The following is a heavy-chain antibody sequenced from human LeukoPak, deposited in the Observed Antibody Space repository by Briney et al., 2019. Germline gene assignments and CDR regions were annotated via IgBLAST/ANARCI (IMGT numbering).Heavy chain of an antibody. CDR2: ISHDGDYA. V-gene: IGHV3-30*03. D-gene: IGHD2-2*01. Sequence: GGSLRLSCAAPGYTFSSYGVHWVRQAPGKGREWVAMISHDGDYAEYADSVKGRFTISSDNSKKTMHVEMRSLRAEDTAVYYCWVGFCSFSTCYEWRDGYYQFDVWGKGTTVIVSS. CDR3: WVGFCSFSTCYEWRDGYYQFDV. J-gene: IGHJ6*03. CDR1: GYTFSSYG.